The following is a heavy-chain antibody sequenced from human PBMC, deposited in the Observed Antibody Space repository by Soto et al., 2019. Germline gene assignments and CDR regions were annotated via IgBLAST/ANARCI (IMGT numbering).Heavy chain of an antibody. CDR3: AREDRDRETGLVPAAIDGMDV. Sequence: QVQLVQSGAEVKKPGSSVKVSCKASGGTFSRYSITWVRQATGHGLEWIGRIIPIFGIASYAQKFQGRVTITADDSTSTAYVELSSLRSDDTAVYYCAREDRDRETGLVPAAIDGMDVWGQGTTVTVSS. CDR2: IIPIFGIA. J-gene: IGHJ6*02. D-gene: IGHD2-2*01. CDR1: GGTFSRYS. V-gene: IGHV1-69*08.